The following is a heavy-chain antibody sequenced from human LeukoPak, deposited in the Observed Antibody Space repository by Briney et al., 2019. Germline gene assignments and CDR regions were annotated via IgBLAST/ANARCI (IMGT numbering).Heavy chain of an antibody. Sequence: GGSLRLSCAASGFTFDDYAMHWVRQAPGKGLEWVSGISWNSGSIGYADSVKGRFTISRDNAKNSLYLQMNSPRAEDTALYYCAKGRSTSLNYYYYGMDVWGQGTTVTVSS. J-gene: IGHJ6*02. V-gene: IGHV3-9*01. D-gene: IGHD2-2*01. CDR2: ISWNSGSI. CDR3: AKGRSTSLNYYYYGMDV. CDR1: GFTFDDYA.